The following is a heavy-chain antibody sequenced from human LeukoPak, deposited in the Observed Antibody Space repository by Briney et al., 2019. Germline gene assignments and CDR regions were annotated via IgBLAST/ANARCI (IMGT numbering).Heavy chain of an antibody. CDR3: AREGYSGYGFHSHSFDY. D-gene: IGHD5-12*01. CDR2: IYSGGST. V-gene: IGHV3-66*01. CDR1: GFSFSSYA. J-gene: IGHJ4*02. Sequence: PGGSLRLSCAATGFSFSSYAMSWVRQAPGKGLEWVSVIYSGGSTYYADSVKGRFTISRDNSKNTLYLQMNSLRAEDTAVYYCAREGYSGYGFHSHSFDYWGQGTLVTVSS.